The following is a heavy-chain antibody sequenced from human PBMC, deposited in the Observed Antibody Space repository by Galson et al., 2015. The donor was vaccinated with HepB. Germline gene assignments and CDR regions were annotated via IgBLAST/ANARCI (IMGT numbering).Heavy chain of an antibody. CDR3: ARSDYSSSWYPVDWFDP. J-gene: IGHJ5*02. V-gene: IGHV5-51*01. CDR2: IYPGDSDT. D-gene: IGHD6-13*01. CDR1: GYSFTSYW. Sequence: QSGAEVKKPGESLRISCKGSGYSFTSYWIGWVRQMPGKGLEWMGIIYPGDSDTRYSPSFQGQVTISADKSISTAYLQWSSLKASDTAMYYCARSDYSSSWYPVDWFDPWGQGTLVTVSS.